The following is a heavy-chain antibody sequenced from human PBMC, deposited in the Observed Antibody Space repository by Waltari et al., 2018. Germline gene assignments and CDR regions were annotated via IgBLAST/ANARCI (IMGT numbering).Heavy chain of an antibody. CDR2: IYTSRST. V-gene: IGHV4-61*02. D-gene: IGHD1-26*01. Sequence: QVQLQESGPGLVKPSQTLSLTCTVSGGSISSGSYYWSWIRQPAGKGLEWIGRIYTSRSTNYNPSLKSRVTISVDTSKNQFSLKLSFVTAADTAVYYCARDGLGYSGSYHYYYYYMDVWGKGTTVTVSS. J-gene: IGHJ6*03. CDR1: GGSISSGSYY. CDR3: ARDGLGYSGSYHYYYYYMDV.